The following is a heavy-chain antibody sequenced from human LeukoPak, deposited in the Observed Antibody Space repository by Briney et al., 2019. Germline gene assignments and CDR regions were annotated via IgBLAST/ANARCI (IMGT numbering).Heavy chain of an antibody. D-gene: IGHD3-22*01. V-gene: IGHV3-21*01. J-gene: IGHJ4*02. CDR1: GFTVSSNY. CDR2: ISSSSSYI. Sequence: GGSLRLSCAASGFTVSSNYMSWVRQAPGKGLEWVSSISSSSSYIYYADSVKGRFTISRDNAKNSLYLQMNSLRAEDTAVYYCARDVASSGYPYYFDYWGQGTLVTVSS. CDR3: ARDVASSGYPYYFDY.